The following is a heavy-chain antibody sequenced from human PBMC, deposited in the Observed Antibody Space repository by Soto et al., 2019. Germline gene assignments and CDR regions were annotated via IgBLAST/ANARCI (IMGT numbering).Heavy chain of an antibody. CDR2: TYYRSNWFK. J-gene: IGHJ5*02. CDR3: ARYSSSSGCFDP. CDR1: GDSVSSSSAA. V-gene: IGHV6-1*01. Sequence: SQTLSLTCAISGDSVSSSSAAWNWIRQSPSRGLEWLGRTYYRSNWFKDYAVSVKSRTTINPDTSKNQFSLQLNSVTPEDTAVYYCARYSSSSGCFDPGGQGILVTVSS. D-gene: IGHD6-6*01.